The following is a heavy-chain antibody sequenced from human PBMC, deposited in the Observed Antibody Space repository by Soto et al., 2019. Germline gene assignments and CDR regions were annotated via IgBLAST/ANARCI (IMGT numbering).Heavy chain of an antibody. CDR3: ARHVNLPLAGTGFDS. J-gene: IGHJ4*02. V-gene: IGHV1-3*01. CDR2: INAGNGNT. D-gene: IGHD6-19*01. CDR1: GYTFTSYA. Sequence: ASVKVSCKASGYTFTSYAMHWVRQAPGQRLEWMGWINAGNGNTKYSQKFQGRVTITRDTSASTAYMELSSVTATDTAVYYCARHVNLPLAGTGFDSWGRGALVTVSS.